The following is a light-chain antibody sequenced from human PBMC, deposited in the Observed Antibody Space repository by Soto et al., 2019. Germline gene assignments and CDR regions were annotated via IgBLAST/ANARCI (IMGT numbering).Light chain of an antibody. Sequence: EIVLTQSPGTLSLSPGERATLSCRASQSVRNNYLAWYQQKPGQAPRLLIFGASTRATGIPARFSGSGPGTEFTLTISSLQSEDLAVYYCQQYNKWPPITFGQGTRLEIK. J-gene: IGKJ5*01. CDR1: QSVRNN. CDR2: GAS. V-gene: IGKV3-15*01. CDR3: QQYNKWPPIT.